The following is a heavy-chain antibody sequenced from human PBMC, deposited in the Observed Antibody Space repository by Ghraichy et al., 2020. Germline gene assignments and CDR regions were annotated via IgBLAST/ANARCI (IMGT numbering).Heavy chain of an antibody. V-gene: IGHV3-48*02. CDR1: GFTFSDYN. CDR3: ARASGVGRFYYYDSMDF. Sequence: GGSLRLSCVGSGFTFSDYNMNWVRQSPGKGLEWVSYITWSSRTTFYADSVKGRFTISRDNAQNSLYLQMNSLRDEDTAVYYCARASGVGRFYYYDSMDFWGAGTTVPVSS. J-gene: IGHJ6*04. CDR2: ITWSSRTT. D-gene: IGHD3-10*01.